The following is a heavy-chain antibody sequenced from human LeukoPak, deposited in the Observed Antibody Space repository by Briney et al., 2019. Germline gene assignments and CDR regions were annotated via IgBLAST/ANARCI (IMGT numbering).Heavy chain of an antibody. J-gene: IGHJ4*02. CDR1: GFTFSSYA. V-gene: IGHV3-23*01. D-gene: IGHD5-18*01. Sequence: GGSLRLSYAASGFTFSSYAMSWVRQAPGKGLEWVSAISGSGGSTYYADSVKGRFTISRDNSKNTLYLQMNSLRAEDTAVYYCAKRIYSYGFNYWGQGTLVTVSS. CDR3: AKRIYSYGFNY. CDR2: ISGSGGST.